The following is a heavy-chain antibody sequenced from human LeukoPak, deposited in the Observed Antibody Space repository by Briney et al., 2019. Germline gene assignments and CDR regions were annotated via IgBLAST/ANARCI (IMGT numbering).Heavy chain of an antibody. D-gene: IGHD4-23*01. Sequence: GGSLRLSCAASGFTFSSYEMNWVRQAPGKGLEWVSYISSSASTIYYADSVKGRFTISRDNSENTLYMQMNSLRAEDTAVYYCAKLVTHFDYWGQGTLVTVSS. CDR2: ISSSASTI. V-gene: IGHV3-48*03. CDR1: GFTFSSYE. J-gene: IGHJ4*02. CDR3: AKLVTHFDY.